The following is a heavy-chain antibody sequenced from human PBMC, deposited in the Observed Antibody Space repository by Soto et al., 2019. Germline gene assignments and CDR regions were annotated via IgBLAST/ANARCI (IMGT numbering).Heavy chain of an antibody. J-gene: IGHJ4*02. CDR3: GGEPGSADY. D-gene: IGHD3-10*01. Sequence: EVQLVESGGGLVQPGGSLRLSCATSGFNFSNYWMSWVRQAPGKGLQWVADIKHDGSEAYYVDSVKGRFAISRDSTKISLYLQMTYLGVEHTAVYYCGGEPGSADYWGQGALVSVSS. CDR1: GFNFSNYW. CDR2: IKHDGSEA. V-gene: IGHV3-7*01.